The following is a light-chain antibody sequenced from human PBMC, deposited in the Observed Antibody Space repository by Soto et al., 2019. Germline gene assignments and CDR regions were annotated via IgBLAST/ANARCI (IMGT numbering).Light chain of an antibody. V-gene: IGLV1-40*01. J-gene: IGLJ2*01. CDR3: QSYDSSLSGVV. CDR2: GNS. Sequence: QAVVTQPPSVSGAPGQRVTISCTGSSSNIGAGYDVHWYQQLPGTAPKLLIYGNSNRPSGVPDRVSGSKSGTSASLAITGLQAEDAADYYCQSYDSSLSGVVFGGGTKLTVL. CDR1: SSNIGAGYD.